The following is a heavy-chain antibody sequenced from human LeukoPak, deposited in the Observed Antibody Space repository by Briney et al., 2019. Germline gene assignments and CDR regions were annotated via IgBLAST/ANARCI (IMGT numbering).Heavy chain of an antibody. CDR3: ARVGGQLTRYNWFDP. CDR1: GYTFTSYG. D-gene: IGHD2-2*01. Sequence: ASVKVSCTASGYTFTSYGISWVRQASGQGLEWMGWISAYNGNTNYAQKLQGRVTMTTDTSTSTAYMELRSLRSDDTAVYYCARVGGQLTRYNWFDPWGQGTLVTVSS. V-gene: IGHV1-18*01. CDR2: ISAYNGNT. J-gene: IGHJ5*02.